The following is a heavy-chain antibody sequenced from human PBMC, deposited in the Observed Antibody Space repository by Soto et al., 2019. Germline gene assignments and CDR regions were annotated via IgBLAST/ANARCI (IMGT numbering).Heavy chain of an antibody. CDR3: ARRYYYGSGGVWNYYYMDV. CDR1: GGSFIGYY. CDR2: INHSGST. V-gene: IGHV4-34*01. D-gene: IGHD3-10*01. Sequence: ETLSLTCAVYGGSFIGYYWSWILQPPWKGLEWIGEINHSGSTNYNPSLKSRVTISVDTSKNQFSLKLSSVTAADTAVYYCARRYYYGSGGVWNYYYMDVWGKGTTVTVSS. J-gene: IGHJ6*03.